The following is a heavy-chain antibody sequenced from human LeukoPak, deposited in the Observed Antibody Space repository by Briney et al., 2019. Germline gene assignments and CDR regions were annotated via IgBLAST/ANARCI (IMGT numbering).Heavy chain of an antibody. CDR2: IYYTGST. CDR3: ATTENSSGWFGY. J-gene: IGHJ4*02. Sequence: SETLSLTCTVSGGSISSYYWSWIRQPPGKGLERIGYIYYTGSTNYNPSLKSRVTILVDTSKNQFSLKLSSVTAADTAVYYCATTENSSGWFGYWGQGTLVTVSS. CDR1: GGSISSYY. D-gene: IGHD6-19*01. V-gene: IGHV4-59*08.